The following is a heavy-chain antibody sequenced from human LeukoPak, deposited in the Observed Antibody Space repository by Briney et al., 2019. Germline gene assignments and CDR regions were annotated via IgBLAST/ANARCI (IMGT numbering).Heavy chain of an antibody. Sequence: GGSLRLSCAASGFSFSVYAMSWVRQAPGKGLEWVSSISGSGGRTYYTNSVKGRFTISRENFKNTVYLEMNSLGAEDTALYYCAKGGQDFDFWRFDYWGQGNLVIVS. V-gene: IGHV3-23*01. CDR2: ISGSGGRT. CDR1: GFSFSVYA. D-gene: IGHD3-3*01. J-gene: IGHJ4*02. CDR3: AKGGQDFDFWRFDY.